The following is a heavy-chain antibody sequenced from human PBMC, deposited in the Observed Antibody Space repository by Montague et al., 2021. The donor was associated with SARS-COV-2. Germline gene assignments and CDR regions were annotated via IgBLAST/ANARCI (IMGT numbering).Heavy chain of an antibody. CDR2: IRQDGSER. D-gene: IGHD3-3*01. Sequence: SLRLSCAASGFTFSSYSMSWVRQAPGKGLEWVANIRQDGSERYYVDSVKGRFTISRDNAKNSLYPQMNSLRAEDTAVYYCARDRRFLEWLPTLGCFDPWGHGTLVTVSS. CDR3: ARDRRFLEWLPTLGCFDP. J-gene: IGHJ5*02. CDR1: GFTFSSYS. V-gene: IGHV3-7*01.